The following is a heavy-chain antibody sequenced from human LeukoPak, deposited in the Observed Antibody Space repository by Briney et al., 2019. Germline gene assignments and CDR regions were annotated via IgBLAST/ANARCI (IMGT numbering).Heavy chain of an antibody. CDR1: GFPFSSYW. CDR2: IKQDGSDK. CDR3: ARLTGTTGFDY. V-gene: IGHV3-7*01. Sequence: PGGSLRFSCAASGFPFSSYWMSWVRQAPGKGLGWVANIKQDGSDKYYVDSVKGRFTISRDNAKNSLYLQLNSLRADDTAVYYCARLTGTTGFDYWGQGTLVTVSS. D-gene: IGHD1-1*01. J-gene: IGHJ4*02.